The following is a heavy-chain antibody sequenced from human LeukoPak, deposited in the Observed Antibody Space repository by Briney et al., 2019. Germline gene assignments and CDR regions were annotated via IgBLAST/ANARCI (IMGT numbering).Heavy chain of an antibody. CDR2: ISSGSSTI. CDR1: GFTFSSYS. D-gene: IGHD2-21*01. J-gene: IGHJ2*01. CDR3: ARGFRYFDL. Sequence: GGSLRLSCAASGFTFSSYSMSWVRQTLGKGLEWVSYISSGSSTICYADSVKGRFTISRDNAKNSLYLQVNSLRDEDAAVYYCARGFRYFDLWGRGTLVTVSS. V-gene: IGHV3-48*02.